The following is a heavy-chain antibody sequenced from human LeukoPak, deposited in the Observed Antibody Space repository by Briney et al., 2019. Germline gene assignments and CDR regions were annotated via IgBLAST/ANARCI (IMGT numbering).Heavy chain of an antibody. CDR3: ARGSTSDWPLDH. J-gene: IGHJ4*02. D-gene: IGHD2-2*01. V-gene: IGHV1-3*01. CDR2: IDAGNGDT. Sequence: ASVTVSCKASGYTFSDYAVHWVRQAPGQRFEWTGWIDAGNGDTRYSQKFQGRVTITRDTSASTAYIELRSLRSEDTAMYYCARGSTSDWPLDHWGQETLVTISS. CDR1: GYTFSDYA.